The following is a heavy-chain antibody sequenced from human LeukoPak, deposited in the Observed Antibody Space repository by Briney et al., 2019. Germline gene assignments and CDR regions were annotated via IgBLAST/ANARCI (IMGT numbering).Heavy chain of an antibody. CDR1: GGSISSSSYY. V-gene: IGHV4-39*02. J-gene: IGHJ4*02. Sequence: SETLSLTCTVSGGSISSSSYYWGWIRQPPGKGLEWIGNINYGGSTIYNPSLKSRVTISVDTSRNHFSLKVTSVTAADTAMYYCARLGLHSSGWHIYYYDYWGQASLVIVSS. CDR3: ARLGLHSSGWHIYYYDY. D-gene: IGHD6-19*01. CDR2: INYGGST.